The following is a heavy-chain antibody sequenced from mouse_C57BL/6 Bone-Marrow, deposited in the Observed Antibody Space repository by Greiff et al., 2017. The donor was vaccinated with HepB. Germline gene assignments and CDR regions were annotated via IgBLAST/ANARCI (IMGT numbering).Heavy chain of an antibody. CDR1: GYTFTSYW. CDR3: AKEDGPFDY. V-gene: IGHV1-59*01. J-gene: IGHJ2*01. D-gene: IGHD2-3*01. Sequence: VQLQQPGAELVRPGTSVKLSCKASGYTFTSYWMHWVKQRPGQGLEWIGVIDPSDSYTNYNQKFKGKATLTVDTSSSTAYMQLSSLTSEDSAVYYCAKEDGPFDYWGQGTTLTVSS. CDR2: IDPSDSYT.